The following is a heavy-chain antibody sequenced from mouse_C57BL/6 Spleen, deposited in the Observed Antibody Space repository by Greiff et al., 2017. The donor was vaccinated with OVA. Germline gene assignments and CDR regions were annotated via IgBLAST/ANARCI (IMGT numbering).Heavy chain of an antibody. CDR2: INTGSGGT. CDR3: ARSEGNYYWYFDV. J-gene: IGHJ1*03. D-gene: IGHD2-1*01. CDR1: GYAFTNYL. V-gene: IGHV1-54*01. Sequence: QVQLQQSGAELVRPGTSVKVSCKASGYAFTNYLIEWVKQRPGQGLEWIGVINTGSGGTNYNEKFKGKATLTADKSSSTAYMHRSSLTSEDSAVYFCARSEGNYYWYFDVWGTGTTVTVSS.